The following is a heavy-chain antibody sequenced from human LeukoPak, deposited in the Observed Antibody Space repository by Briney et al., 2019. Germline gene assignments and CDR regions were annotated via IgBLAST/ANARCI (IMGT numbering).Heavy chain of an antibody. V-gene: IGHV4-59*01. D-gene: IGHD2-2*01. CDR3: ARGGQVVVAPAATLYYYYYMDV. CDR1: GGSISSYY. J-gene: IGHJ6*03. Sequence: SETLSLTCTVSGGSISSYYWSWIRQPPGKGLEWIGYIYYSGSTNYNPSLKSRVTISVDTSKNQFSLKLSSVTAADTAVYYCARGGQVVVAPAATLYYYYYMDVWGKGTTVTVSS. CDR2: IYYSGST.